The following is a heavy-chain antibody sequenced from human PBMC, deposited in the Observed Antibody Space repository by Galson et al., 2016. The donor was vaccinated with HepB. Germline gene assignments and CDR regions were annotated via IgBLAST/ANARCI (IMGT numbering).Heavy chain of an antibody. D-gene: IGHD3/OR15-3a*01. Sequence: SLRLSCAASGFTFSNYWMSWVRQAPGKGLEWVANIKNDGSQKYYVDSVKGRFTISRDNGKNSLYLQMGSLRAEDTAVYYCANSLMISTSQGRGSTWGQGTLVTVSS. V-gene: IGHV3-7*01. CDR2: IKNDGSQK. J-gene: IGHJ4*02. CDR1: GFTFSNYW. CDR3: ANSLMISTSQGRGST.